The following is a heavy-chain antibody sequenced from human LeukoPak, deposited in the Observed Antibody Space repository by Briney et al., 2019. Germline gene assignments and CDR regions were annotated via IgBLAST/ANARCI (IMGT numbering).Heavy chain of an antibody. CDR1: GASITSYY. J-gene: IGHJ5*02. V-gene: IGHV4-59*01. CDR2: IYYSGST. D-gene: IGHD6-13*01. CDR3: ARTVTAAGTDWLDP. Sequence: SETLSLTCTVSGASITSYYWSWLRQPPGKGLEWIGYIYYSGSTSYNPSLRSRVTISVDTSKNHLSLKLSSVTAADTAVYYCARTVTAAGTDWLDPWRQGTLVIVSS.